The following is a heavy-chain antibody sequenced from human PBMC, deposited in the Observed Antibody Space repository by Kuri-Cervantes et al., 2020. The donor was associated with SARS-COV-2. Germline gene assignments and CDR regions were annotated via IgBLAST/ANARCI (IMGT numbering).Heavy chain of an antibody. CDR1: GYSISSGYY. CDR2: IYYSGST. Sequence: GSLRLSCAVSGYSISSGYYWGWIRQPPGKGLEWIGSIYYSGSTDYNPSLNSRVTMSVDTSKNQFSLKLSSVTAADTAVYYCAKGPDILTGYYIWDYYFDYWGQGTLVTVSS. J-gene: IGHJ4*02. V-gene: IGHV4-38-2*01. D-gene: IGHD3-9*01. CDR3: AKGPDILTGYYIWDYYFDY.